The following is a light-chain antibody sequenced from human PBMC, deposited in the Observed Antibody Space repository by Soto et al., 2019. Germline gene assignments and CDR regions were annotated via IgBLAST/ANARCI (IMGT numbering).Light chain of an antibody. Sequence: QSVLTQPPSVSGAPGQRVTISCTGSSSNIGTGYDVHWYQQLPGTAPKLLIYGNTNRPSGVPDRFSGSKSGTSASLAITGPQADDEADYYCQSFDSRRFYVFGTGTQLTVL. V-gene: IGLV1-40*01. J-gene: IGLJ1*01. CDR2: GNT. CDR1: SSNIGTGYD. CDR3: QSFDSRRFYV.